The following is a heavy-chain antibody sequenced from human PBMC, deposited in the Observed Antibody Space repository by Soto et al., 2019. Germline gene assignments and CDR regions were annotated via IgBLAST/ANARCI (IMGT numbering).Heavy chain of an antibody. CDR2: IWYDGSNK. D-gene: IGHD2-2*01. CDR3: ASRSPALDY. J-gene: IGHJ4*02. Sequence: QVQLVESGGGVVQPGRSLRLSCAASGFTFSNYGMHWVRQAPGKGLEWVAVIWYDGSNKYYADFVKGRFTISRDNSKNTLYLKMNSLRAEDTAVYYCASRSPALDYWGQGTLVTVSS. V-gene: IGHV3-33*01. CDR1: GFTFSNYG.